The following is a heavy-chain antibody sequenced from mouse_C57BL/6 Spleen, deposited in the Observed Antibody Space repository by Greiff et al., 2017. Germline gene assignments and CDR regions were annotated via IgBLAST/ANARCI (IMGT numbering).Heavy chain of an antibody. D-gene: IGHD1-1*01. CDR3: AREYGSSKFAY. Sequence: VQLQQSGPELVKPGASVKISCKASGYTFTDYYMNWVKQSHGKSLEWIGDINPNNGGTSYNQKFKGKATLTVDKSSSTAYMELRSLTSEDSAVYYCAREYGSSKFAYWGQGTLVTVSA. CDR1: GYTFTDYY. J-gene: IGHJ3*01. CDR2: INPNNGGT. V-gene: IGHV1-26*01.